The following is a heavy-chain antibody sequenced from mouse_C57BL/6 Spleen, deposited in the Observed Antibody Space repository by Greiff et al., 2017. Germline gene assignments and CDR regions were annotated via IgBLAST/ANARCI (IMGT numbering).Heavy chain of an antibody. CDR3: TRLTGFAY. D-gene: IGHD4-1*01. J-gene: IGHJ3*01. CDR2: IDPETGGT. V-gene: IGHV1-15*01. Sequence: VQRVESGAELVRPGASVTLSCKASGYTFTDYEMHWVKQTPVHGLEWIGAIDPETGGTAYNQKFKGKAILTADKSSSTAYMELRNLTSEDSAVYYCTRLTGFAYWGQGTLVTVSA. CDR1: GYTFTDYE.